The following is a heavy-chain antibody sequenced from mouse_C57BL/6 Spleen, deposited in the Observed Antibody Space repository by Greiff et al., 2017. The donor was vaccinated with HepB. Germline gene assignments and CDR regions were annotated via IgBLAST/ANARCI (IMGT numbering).Heavy chain of an antibody. CDR2: ISYDGSN. V-gene: IGHV3-6*01. CDR1: GYSITSGYY. J-gene: IGHJ2*01. D-gene: IGHD2-1*01. CDR3: ARGPYGNYGLWFDY. Sequence: VQLQQSGPGLVKPSQSLSLTCSVTGYSITSGYYWNWIRQFPGNKLEWMGYISYDGSNNYNPSLKNRISITRDTSKNQFFLKLNSVTTEDTATYYCARGPYGNYGLWFDYWGQGTTLTVSS.